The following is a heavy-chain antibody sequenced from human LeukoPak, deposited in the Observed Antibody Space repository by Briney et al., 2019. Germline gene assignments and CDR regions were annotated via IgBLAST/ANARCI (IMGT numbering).Heavy chain of an antibody. CDR1: GFIFRNYW. V-gene: IGHV3-7*01. CDR2: IKEDGREK. Sequence: GGSLRLSCAASGFIFRNYWMSWVRQAPGKGLEWVTNIKEDGREKYYVESVKGRFTISRDNAKNSLYLQMSSRGAEDTAVFYCARGVIIRGRLDPWGQGTLVTVSS. J-gene: IGHJ5*02. CDR3: ARGVIIRGRLDP. D-gene: IGHD3-16*02.